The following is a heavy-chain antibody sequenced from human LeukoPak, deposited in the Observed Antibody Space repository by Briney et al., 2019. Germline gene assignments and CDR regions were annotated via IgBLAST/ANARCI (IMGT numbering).Heavy chain of an antibody. D-gene: IGHD6-19*01. CDR3: ATPQQWLVLWNYFDY. CDR1: GFTFSSYG. CDR2: ISYDGSNK. V-gene: IGHV3-30*03. J-gene: IGHJ4*02. Sequence: GGSLRLSCAASGFTFSSYGMHWVRQAPGKGLEWVAVISYDGSNKYYADSVKGRFTISRDNSKNTLYLQMDSLRAEDTAVYCCATPQQWLVLWNYFDYWGQGTLVTVSS.